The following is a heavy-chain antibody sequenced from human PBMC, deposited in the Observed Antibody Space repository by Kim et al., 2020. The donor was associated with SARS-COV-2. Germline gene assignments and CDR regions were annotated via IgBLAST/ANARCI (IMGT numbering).Heavy chain of an antibody. CDR3: ARQDILTYSWFDP. V-gene: IGHV5-10-1*01. Sequence: SPAFQGHVTISAVKSISTAYLQWSSLKASDTAMYYCARQDILTYSWFDPWGQGTLVTVSS. J-gene: IGHJ5*02. D-gene: IGHD3-9*01.